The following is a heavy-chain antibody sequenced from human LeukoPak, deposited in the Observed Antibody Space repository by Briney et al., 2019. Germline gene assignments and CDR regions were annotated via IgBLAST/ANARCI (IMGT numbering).Heavy chain of an antibody. CDR1: GYSFASYW. V-gene: IGHV5-51*01. J-gene: IGHJ4*02. Sequence: GESLKISCKGSGYSFASYWIAWVRQMPGKGLEWMGVIYPGNSDITYSPSFQCQVTISADKSVSTAYLHWSSLKASDTAIYYCARHLSSITSCPNYWGQGTLVTVSS. D-gene: IGHD2-2*01. CDR2: IYPGNSDI. CDR3: ARHLSSITSCPNY.